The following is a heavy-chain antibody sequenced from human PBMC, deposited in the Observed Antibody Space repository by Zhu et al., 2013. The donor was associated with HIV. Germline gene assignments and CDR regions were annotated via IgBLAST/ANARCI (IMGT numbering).Heavy chain of an antibody. V-gene: IGHV4-61*01. Sequence: QVQLQESGPGLVKPSETLSLTCTVSGGSVSSGSYYWSWIRQPPGKGLEWIGYIYYSGSTNYNPSLKSRVTISVDTSKNQFSLKLSSVTAADTAVYYCARSIGLHRYGDGDYWGQGTLVTVSS. D-gene: IGHD4-17*01. CDR2: IYYSGST. CDR1: GGSVSSGSYY. CDR3: ARSIGLHRYGDGDY. J-gene: IGHJ4*02.